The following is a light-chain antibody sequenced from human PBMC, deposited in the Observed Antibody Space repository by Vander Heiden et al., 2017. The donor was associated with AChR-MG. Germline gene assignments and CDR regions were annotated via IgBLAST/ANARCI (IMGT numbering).Light chain of an antibody. CDR1: QSVSSSF. CDR3: QHYGRSQT. CDR2: GAS. V-gene: IGKV3-20*01. Sequence: EIVLTQSPGTLSLSLGERATLSCRASQSVSSSFLAWYQQKPGQAPRLLIYGASSRATGIPDRFSGSGSGTVFTLTISRLEPEDFAVYYCQHYGRSQTFGQGTKVEVK. J-gene: IGKJ1*01.